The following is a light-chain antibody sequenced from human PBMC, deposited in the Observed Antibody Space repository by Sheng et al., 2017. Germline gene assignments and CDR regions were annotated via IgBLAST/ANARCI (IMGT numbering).Light chain of an antibody. CDR1: QDISSW. J-gene: IGKJ2*01. CDR2: AAS. CDR3: QQYDDLYT. Sequence: DIQMTQSPSSVSASVGDRVTITCRATQDISSWLAWYQQKPGKAPKLLIYAASSLQSGVPLRFSGSGSGTDFTLTISSLQPEDIATYYCQQYDDLYTFGQGTKLEI. V-gene: IGKV1-12*01.